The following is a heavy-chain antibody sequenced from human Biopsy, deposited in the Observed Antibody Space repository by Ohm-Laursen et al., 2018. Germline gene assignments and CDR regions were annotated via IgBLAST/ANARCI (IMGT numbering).Heavy chain of an antibody. Sequence: GTLSLTCAVPGGSISNNNYYWGWIRQPPGKGLEWIGSIFYRGSTHYKPSLKSRVNISVDTSKNQFSLKLNSVTAADTAVYYCARDYDTSGYYYVSWGQGTLVTVSS. CDR3: ARDYDTSGYYYVS. CDR1: GGSISNNNYY. CDR2: IFYRGST. J-gene: IGHJ5*02. D-gene: IGHD3-22*01. V-gene: IGHV4-39*01.